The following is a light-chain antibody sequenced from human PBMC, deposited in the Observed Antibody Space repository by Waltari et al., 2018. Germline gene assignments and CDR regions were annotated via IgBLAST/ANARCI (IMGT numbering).Light chain of an antibody. CDR1: QSISMY. J-gene: IGKJ2*01. CDR2: AAS. V-gene: IGKV1-39*01. CDR3: QQSYSTSGT. Sequence: DIQMTQSPSPLSASVGDRATITCRASQSISMYLNWYQQKPGRAPKLLIYAASSLQSGVPSRFSGSGSGTDFTLTISSLHPEDFATYYCQQSYSTSGTFGQGTKLEIK.